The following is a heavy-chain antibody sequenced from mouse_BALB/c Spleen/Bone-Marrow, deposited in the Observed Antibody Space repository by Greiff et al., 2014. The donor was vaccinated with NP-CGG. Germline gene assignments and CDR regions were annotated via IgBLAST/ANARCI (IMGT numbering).Heavy chain of an antibody. CDR2: IYPYNGGT. D-gene: IGHD2-14*01. Sequence: EVQLQQSGPELVKPGASVKISCKASGYTFTDYNMHWVKQSHGESLEWIGYIYPYNGGTGYNQKFKSMATLTVDNSSSTAYMELRSLTSEDSAVYYCARFRYDWYFDVWGAGTTVTVSS. CDR1: GYTFTDYN. V-gene: IGHV1S29*02. CDR3: ARFRYDWYFDV. J-gene: IGHJ1*01.